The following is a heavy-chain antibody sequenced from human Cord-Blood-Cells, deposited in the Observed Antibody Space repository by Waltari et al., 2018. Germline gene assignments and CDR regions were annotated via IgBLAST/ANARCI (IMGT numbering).Heavy chain of an antibody. D-gene: IGHD3-3*01. CDR2: MNPNRGNT. CDR1: GYTFTSYD. CDR3: AREGASYYDFWSGYRNWFDP. V-gene: IGHV1-8*01. Sequence: QVQLVQSGAEVKKPGASVKVSCKASGYTFTSYDINWVRQATGQGLEWMGWMNPNRGNTGYAQKVQGRVAMTRNTSISTAYMELSSLRSEDTAVYYCAREGASYYDFWSGYRNWFDPWGQGTLVTVSS. J-gene: IGHJ5*02.